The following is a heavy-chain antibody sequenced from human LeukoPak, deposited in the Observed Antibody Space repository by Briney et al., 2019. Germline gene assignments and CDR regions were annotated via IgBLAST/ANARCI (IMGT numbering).Heavy chain of an antibody. J-gene: IGHJ3*02. Sequence: GGSLRLSCAASGFTFSSYAMHWVRQAPGKGLEWVAVISNDGSNKYYADSVKGRFTISRDNSKNTLYLQMNSLRAEDTAVYYCARGWYSSSWRSLHDAFDIWGQGTMVTVSS. D-gene: IGHD6-13*01. V-gene: IGHV3-30*04. CDR2: ISNDGSNK. CDR3: ARGWYSSSWRSLHDAFDI. CDR1: GFTFSSYA.